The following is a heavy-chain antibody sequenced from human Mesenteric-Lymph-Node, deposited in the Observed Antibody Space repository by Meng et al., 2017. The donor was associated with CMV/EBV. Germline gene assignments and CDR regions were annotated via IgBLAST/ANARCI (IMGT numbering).Heavy chain of an antibody. CDR2: IKEDGSVK. CDR1: GFSLSNYW. CDR3: ARWGYSSGWYIDY. J-gene: IGHJ4*02. D-gene: IGHD6-19*01. V-gene: IGHV3-7*01. Sequence: GGSLRLSCVASGFSLSNYWMNWARQAPGKGLEWVANIKEDGSVKNYANSMKGRFTISRDNAKNSLYLQMNSLRAEDTAVYYCARWGYSSGWYIDYWGQGTLVTVSS.